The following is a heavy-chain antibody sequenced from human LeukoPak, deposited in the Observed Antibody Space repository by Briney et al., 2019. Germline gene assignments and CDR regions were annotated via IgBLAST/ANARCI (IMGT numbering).Heavy chain of an antibody. CDR1: GFTFSTYG. D-gene: IGHD3-22*01. CDR2: IWYDGTNI. Sequence: GGSLRLSCVASGFTFSTYGMHWVRQVPGKGLEWVAIIWYDGTNINYGDSVKGRFTISRDNPKSTLYLQMNSLRAEDTAVYYCARLQASTGYYSLDYWGQGTLVTVSS. V-gene: IGHV3-33*01. J-gene: IGHJ4*02. CDR3: ARLQASTGYYSLDY.